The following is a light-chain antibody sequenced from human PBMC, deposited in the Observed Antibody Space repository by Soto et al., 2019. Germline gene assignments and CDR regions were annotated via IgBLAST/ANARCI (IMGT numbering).Light chain of an antibody. V-gene: IGKV3-20*01. CDR3: QQYSEWPPWT. CDR1: QGVSSSY. CDR2: RAS. J-gene: IGKJ1*01. Sequence: EIVLTQSPGTLSLSPGDRATLSCRASQGVSSSYLAWYQQKPGQAPRLFIFRASSRATGVPARFSASGSGTEFTLTISELQSEDFAVYYCQQYSEWPPWTFGPGPRWIS.